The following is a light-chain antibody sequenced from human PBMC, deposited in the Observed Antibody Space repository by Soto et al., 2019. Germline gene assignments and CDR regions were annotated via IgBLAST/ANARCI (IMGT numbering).Light chain of an antibody. CDR3: QQRSNWPLT. V-gene: IGKV3-11*01. CDR1: QSVSSL. CDR2: DAS. J-gene: IGKJ4*01. Sequence: EIVLTQSPATLSLSPGERATLSCRASQSVSSLLAWYQQKSGQPPRLLVSDASKRATGVPARFSGSGPGTDFTLIISSLEPEDFAIYYCQQRSNWPLTFGAGTKVEIK.